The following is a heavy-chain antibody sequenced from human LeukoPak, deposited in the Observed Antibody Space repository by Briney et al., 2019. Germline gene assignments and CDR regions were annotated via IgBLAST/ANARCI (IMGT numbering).Heavy chain of an antibody. Sequence: GGSLRLSCAVSGFTFSSYAMSWVRQAPGKGLEWASAISGSGGSTYYADSVKGRFTISRDNSKNTLYLQMNSLRAEDTAVYYCAINIVVVPAAMRGGDYWGQGTLVTVSS. J-gene: IGHJ4*02. CDR3: AINIVVVPAAMRGGDY. D-gene: IGHD2-2*01. V-gene: IGHV3-23*01. CDR1: GFTFSSYA. CDR2: ISGSGGST.